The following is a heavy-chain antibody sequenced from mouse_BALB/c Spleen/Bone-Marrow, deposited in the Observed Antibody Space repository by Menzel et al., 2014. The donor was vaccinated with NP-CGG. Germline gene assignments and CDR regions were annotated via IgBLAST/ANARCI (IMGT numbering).Heavy chain of an antibody. J-gene: IGHJ3*01. CDR3: ARELLAY. D-gene: IGHD2-12*01. V-gene: IGHV5-17*02. CDR1: GFTFSSFG. Sequence: EVHLVESGGGLVQPGGSRKLSCAASGFTFSSFGMYWVRQAPEKGLEWVAYISSGSSTIYYADTVKGRFTISRDNPKNTLFLQMTSLRSGDTAMYYCARELLAYWGQGTLVTVSA. CDR2: ISSGSSTI.